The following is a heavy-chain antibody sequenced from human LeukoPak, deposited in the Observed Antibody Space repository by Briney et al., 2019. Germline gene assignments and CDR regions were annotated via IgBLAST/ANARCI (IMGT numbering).Heavy chain of an antibody. CDR2: IYTSGST. V-gene: IGHV4-4*09. CDR1: GVSISSYY. Sequence: SETLSLTCTVSGVSISSYYWSWIRQPPGKGLEWLGYIYTSGSTNYNPSLKSRVTISVDTSKNQFSLKLRSVTAADTAVYYCARHAISYYYDSSGYYYVPGGLDYWGQGTLVTVCS. J-gene: IGHJ4*02. D-gene: IGHD3-22*01. CDR3: ARHAISYYYDSSGYYYVPGGLDY.